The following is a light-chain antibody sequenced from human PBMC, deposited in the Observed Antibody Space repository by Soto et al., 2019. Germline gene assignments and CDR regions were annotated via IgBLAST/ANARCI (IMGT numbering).Light chain of an antibody. V-gene: IGKV1-39*01. CDR1: HNISSH. CDR2: AAS. J-gene: IGKJ2*01. CDR3: QQSVSIPHT. Sequence: IQMTQSPSSLSAFIGARVNITCRTSHNISSHLNWYNQKPGKAPNLLIYAASSLQLGVPAGFSGSGSGTDVTLTITSLQPDDFATYYCQQSVSIPHTFGQGSKLQIK.